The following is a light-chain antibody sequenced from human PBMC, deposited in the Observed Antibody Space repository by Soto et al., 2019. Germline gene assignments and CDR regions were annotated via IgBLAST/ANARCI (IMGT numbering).Light chain of an antibody. Sequence: QSALTQPASVSGSPGQSITISCTGTSSDVGGYNHVSWYQHSPGKAPKLILFAVSDRPSGVSHRFSGSKSGNTASLTISGLQDDDEADYYCCSYTSLSTVVFGGGTKLTVL. CDR3: CSYTSLSTVV. J-gene: IGLJ2*01. CDR2: AVS. V-gene: IGLV2-14*01. CDR1: SSDVGGYNH.